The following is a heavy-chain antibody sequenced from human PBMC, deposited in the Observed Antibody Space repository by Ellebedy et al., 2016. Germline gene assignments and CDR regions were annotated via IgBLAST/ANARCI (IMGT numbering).Heavy chain of an antibody. CDR1: GFTFSSYA. CDR3: ARELSSSWYGHYYMDV. J-gene: IGHJ6*03. V-gene: IGHV3-23*01. Sequence: GESLKISXTASGFTFSSYAMSWVRQAPGKGLEWVSAISGSGGSTYYADSVKGRFTISRDNSKNTPYLQMNSLRAEDTAVYYCARELSSSWYGHYYMDVWGKGTTVTVSS. D-gene: IGHD6-13*01. CDR2: ISGSGGST.